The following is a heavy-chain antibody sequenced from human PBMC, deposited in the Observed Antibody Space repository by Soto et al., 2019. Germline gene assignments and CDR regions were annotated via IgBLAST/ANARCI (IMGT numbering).Heavy chain of an antibody. J-gene: IGHJ4*02. CDR2: IYYSGST. Sequence: QLQLQESGPGLVKPSETLSLTCTVSGGSISSSSYYWGWIRQPPGKGLEWIGSIYYSGSTYYNPSLKSRVTISVDTSKNQFSLKRSSLTAADTAVYSCARLTPTRYLSLVIMWGHFDYWGQGTLVIVSS. CDR1: GGSISSSSYY. V-gene: IGHV4-39*01. D-gene: IGHD3-9*01. CDR3: ARLTPTRYLSLVIMWGHFDY.